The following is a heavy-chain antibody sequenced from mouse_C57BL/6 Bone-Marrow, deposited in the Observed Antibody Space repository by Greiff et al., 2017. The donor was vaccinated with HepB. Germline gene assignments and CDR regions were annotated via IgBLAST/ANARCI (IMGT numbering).Heavy chain of an antibody. D-gene: IGHD1-2*01. CDR1: GFNIKDDY. Sequence: VQLQQSGAELVRPGASVKLSCTASGFNIKDDYMHWVKQRPEQGLEWIGWIDPENGDTEYASKFQGKATITADTSSNTAYLQLSSLTSEDTAVYYCPTGLYGVDYWGQGTTLTVSS. CDR2: IDPENGDT. V-gene: IGHV14-4*01. J-gene: IGHJ2*01. CDR3: PTGLYGVDY.